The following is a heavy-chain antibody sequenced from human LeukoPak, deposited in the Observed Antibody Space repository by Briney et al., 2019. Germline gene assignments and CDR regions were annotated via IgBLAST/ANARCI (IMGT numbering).Heavy chain of an antibody. J-gene: IGHJ1*01. CDR1: GFTVSSNY. V-gene: IGHV3-53*01. D-gene: IGHD3-22*01. CDR2: IYSGGST. CDR3: ARDLNYYDSTGSLSAQH. Sequence: GGSLRLSCAASGFTVSSNYMSWVRQAPGKGLEWVSVIYSGGSTYYADSVKGRFTISRDNAKNTLYLQMNSLRAEDTAVYYCARDLNYYDSTGSLSAQHWGQGTLVTVSS.